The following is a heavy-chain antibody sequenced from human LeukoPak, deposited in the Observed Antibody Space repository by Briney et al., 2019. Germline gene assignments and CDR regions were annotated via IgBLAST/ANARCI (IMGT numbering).Heavy chain of an antibody. D-gene: IGHD6-19*01. CDR1: GFTFSSYG. CDR2: MSYDGSNK. Sequence: AGSLRLSCAASGFTFSSYGMHWVRQAPGKGLEWLAVMSYDGSNKYYADSVKGRFTISRDNSKDTLYLQMNSLRAEDTAVYYCAKDLAVANNYYGMDVWGQGTTVTVSS. V-gene: IGHV3-30*18. J-gene: IGHJ6*02. CDR3: AKDLAVANNYYGMDV.